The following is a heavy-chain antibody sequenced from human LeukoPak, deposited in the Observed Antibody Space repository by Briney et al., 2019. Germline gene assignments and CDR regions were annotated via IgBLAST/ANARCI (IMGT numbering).Heavy chain of an antibody. V-gene: IGHV1-46*01. CDR3: ARAPPYGSGGYYFDY. D-gene: IGHD3-10*01. Sequence: ASVKVSCKASGYTFTSYYMHWVRQAPGQGLEWMGIINPSGGSTSYAQRFQGRVTMTRDTSTSTVYMELSSLRSEDTAGYSCARAPPYGSGGYYFDYWGQGTLVTVSS. CDR1: GYTFTSYY. CDR2: INPSGGST. J-gene: IGHJ4*02.